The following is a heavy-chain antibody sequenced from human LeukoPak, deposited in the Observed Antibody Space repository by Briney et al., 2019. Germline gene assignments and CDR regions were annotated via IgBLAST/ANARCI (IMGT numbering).Heavy chain of an antibody. CDR1: GGSFSGYY. Sequence: PSETLSLTCAVYGGSFSGYYWSWIRQPPGKGLEWIGEINHSGSTNYNPSLKSRVTISVDTSKNQFSLKLSSVTAADTAVYYCARRKIRNQMGIFDYWGQGTLVTVSS. D-gene: IGHD7-27*01. J-gene: IGHJ4*02. CDR2: INHSGST. CDR3: ARRKIRNQMGIFDY. V-gene: IGHV4-34*01.